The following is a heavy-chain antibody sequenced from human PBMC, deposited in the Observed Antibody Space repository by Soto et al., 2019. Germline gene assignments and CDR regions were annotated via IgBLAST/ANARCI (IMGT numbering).Heavy chain of an antibody. CDR3: ARLASIAALNVYYMDV. V-gene: IGHV4-59*08. J-gene: IGHJ6*03. D-gene: IGHD6-13*01. CDR2: IYYSGST. Sequence: PSETLSLTCTVPGGSFSSSYWSWSRQPPGKGLEWIGYIYYSGSTNYNPSLKSRVTISVDTSKNQFSLKLSSVTAADTAVYYCARLASIAALNVYYMDVWGKGTTVTVSS. CDR1: GGSFSSSY.